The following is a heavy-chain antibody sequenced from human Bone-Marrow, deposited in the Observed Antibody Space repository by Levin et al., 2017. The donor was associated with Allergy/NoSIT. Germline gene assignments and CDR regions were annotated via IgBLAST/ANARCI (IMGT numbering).Heavy chain of an antibody. D-gene: IGHD6-13*01. CDR1: GDSISSGYY. V-gene: IGHV4-38-2*02. J-gene: IGHJ5*02. Sequence: SETLSLTCTISGDSISSGYYWGWIRQTPGKGLEWVGSVHHSGTTNYNPSLKSRATTSVDRSKNQFSLRLTSVTAAATAVYYCARDRLSSWYPGGGTNWFDPWGPGTLVTVSS. CDR2: VHHSGTT. CDR3: ARDRLSSWYPGGGTNWFDP.